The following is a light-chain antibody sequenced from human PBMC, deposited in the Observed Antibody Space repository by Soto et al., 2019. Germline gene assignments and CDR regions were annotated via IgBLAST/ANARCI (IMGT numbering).Light chain of an antibody. V-gene: IGLV1-44*01. Sequence: QSVLTQPPSASGTPGQRVTISCSGSSSNIGNNSVNWYQQLPGTAPKLLMYNNNQRPSGVPDRFSGSKSGTSASLAISGLQSEDETDYYCAAWDDSLNGVIFGGGTQLTVL. J-gene: IGLJ2*01. CDR1: SSNIGNNS. CDR3: AAWDDSLNGVI. CDR2: NNN.